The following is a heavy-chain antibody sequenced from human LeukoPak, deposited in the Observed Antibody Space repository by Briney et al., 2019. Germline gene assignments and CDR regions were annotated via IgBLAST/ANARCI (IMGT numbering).Heavy chain of an antibody. J-gene: IGHJ3*01. CDR3: ARRRIWFGQLVSDAFDV. CDR2: IYYSGTT. CDR1: GASMKNFY. Sequence: PSETLSLTCTVSGASMKNFYWGWIRQPPGKGLECLGYIYYSGTTTYSPSLTSRVTISVDMSKNQFSLKPTSVTAADTAVYYCARRRIWFGQLVSDAFDVWGQGAMVTVSS. V-gene: IGHV4-59*08. D-gene: IGHD3-10*01.